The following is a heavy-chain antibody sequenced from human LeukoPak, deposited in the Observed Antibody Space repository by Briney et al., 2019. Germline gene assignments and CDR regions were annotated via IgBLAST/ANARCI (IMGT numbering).Heavy chain of an antibody. J-gene: IGHJ6*03. CDR3: ARDLMDYGYMDV. D-gene: IGHD3-16*01. CDR2: IKQDGSEK. CDR1: GFTFSSYS. V-gene: IGHV3-7*03. Sequence: GGSLRLSCAASGFTFSSYSMNWVRQDPGKGLEWVANIKQDGSEKYYVDSVKGRFTISRDNSKNTLYLQMNSLRAEDTAVYYCARDLMDYGYMDVWGKGTTVTVSS.